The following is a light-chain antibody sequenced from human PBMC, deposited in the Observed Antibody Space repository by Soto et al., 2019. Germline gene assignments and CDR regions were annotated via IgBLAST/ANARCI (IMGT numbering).Light chain of an antibody. V-gene: IGLV2-14*01. CDR3: TSYTSSSTWV. J-gene: IGLJ7*01. Sequence: QSVLTQPASVSGSLGQSITISCTGTSSDVGAYNYVSWYQQYPGKAPKFMIYEVSNRPSGVSNRFSGSKSGNTASLTISGLQAEDEADYYCTSYTSSSTWVFGGGTQLTVL. CDR2: EVS. CDR1: SSDVGAYNY.